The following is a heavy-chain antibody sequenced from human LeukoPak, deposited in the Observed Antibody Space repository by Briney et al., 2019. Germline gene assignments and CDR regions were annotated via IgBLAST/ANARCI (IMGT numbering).Heavy chain of an antibody. V-gene: IGHV3-53*01. Sequence: GGSLRLSCAASGFTVTSNYITWVRQAPGKGLEWVSVIYSGGSTSYADSVKGRFTISRDNSKNTLYLQMNSLRAEDTAIYYCAKDYGSSSTNWFDPWGQGTLVTVSS. CDR2: IYSGGST. D-gene: IGHD6-6*01. J-gene: IGHJ5*02. CDR3: AKDYGSSSTNWFDP. CDR1: GFTVTSNY.